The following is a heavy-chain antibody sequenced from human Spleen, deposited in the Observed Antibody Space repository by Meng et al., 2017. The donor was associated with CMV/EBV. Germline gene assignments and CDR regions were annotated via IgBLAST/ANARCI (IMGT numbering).Heavy chain of an antibody. D-gene: IGHD6-13*01. CDR1: GFTFSSYE. J-gene: IGHJ6*02. Sequence: GESLKISCAASGFTFSSYEMNWVRQAPGKGLEWVSYISSSGSTIYYADSVKGRFTISRDNAKNSLYLQMNSLRAEDTAVYYCASAAAEGFHHYYGMDVWGRGTTVTVSS. V-gene: IGHV3-48*03. CDR2: ISSSGSTI. CDR3: ASAAAEGFHHYYGMDV.